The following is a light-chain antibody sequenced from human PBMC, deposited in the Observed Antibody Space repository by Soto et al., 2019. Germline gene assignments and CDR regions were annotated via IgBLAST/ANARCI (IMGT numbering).Light chain of an antibody. J-gene: IGLJ1*01. CDR2: DNN. Sequence: QSLLTQPPSVAAAPGQKATISCSGSSSNIGNNFVSWYQQLPGTAPKLLIYDNNKRPSGIPDRFSGSKSGTSATLGITGLQTGDEADYYCGTWDSSLSAYVFGTGTKVTVL. CDR3: GTWDSSLSAYV. CDR1: SSNIGNNF. V-gene: IGLV1-51*01.